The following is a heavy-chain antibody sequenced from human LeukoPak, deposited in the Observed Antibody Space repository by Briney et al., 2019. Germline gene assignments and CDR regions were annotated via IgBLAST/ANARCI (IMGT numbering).Heavy chain of an antibody. CDR1: GFTFSRYT. CDR3: ARTTDSSGFSSFQH. Sequence: GGSLRLSCAASGFTFSRYTMNWVRQAPGKGLEWVSSISGSTTYIYYADSVRGRFTISRDNAKNSLFLQMNSLRAEDTAVYYCARTTDSSGFSSFQHWGQGTLVTVSS. D-gene: IGHD3-22*01. CDR2: ISGSTTYI. J-gene: IGHJ1*01. V-gene: IGHV3-21*04.